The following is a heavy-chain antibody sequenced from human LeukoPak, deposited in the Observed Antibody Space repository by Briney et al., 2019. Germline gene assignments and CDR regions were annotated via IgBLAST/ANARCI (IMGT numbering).Heavy chain of an antibody. J-gene: IGHJ3*02. CDR2: IYYSGST. Sequence: PSETLSLTCTASGDSISGYYWNWIRQPPGKRLEWIGFIYYSGSTNYNPSLKSRVTISVDTSKNQFSLKLSSVTAADTAVYYCARAGLRDAFDIWGQGTMVTVSS. CDR1: GDSISGYY. D-gene: IGHD5-12*01. V-gene: IGHV4-59*01. CDR3: ARAGLRDAFDI.